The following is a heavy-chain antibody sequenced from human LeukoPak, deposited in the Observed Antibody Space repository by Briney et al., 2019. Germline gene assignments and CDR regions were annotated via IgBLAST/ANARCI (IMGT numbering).Heavy chain of an antibody. CDR1: GFTFSSYA. V-gene: IGHV3-23*01. CDR3: AKDRDVAAAGTEYFDY. Sequence: GGSLRLSCAASGFTFSSYAMSWVRQAPGKGLEWVSATSGSGGSTYYADSVKGRFTISRDNSKNTLYLQMNSLRAEDTAVYYCAKDRDVAAAGTEYFDYWGQGTLVTVSS. D-gene: IGHD6-13*01. CDR2: TSGSGGST. J-gene: IGHJ4*02.